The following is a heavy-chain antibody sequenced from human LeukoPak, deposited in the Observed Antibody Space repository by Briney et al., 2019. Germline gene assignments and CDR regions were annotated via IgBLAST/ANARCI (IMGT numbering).Heavy chain of an antibody. CDR3: ARVGYSYGNPNNAFDI. D-gene: IGHD5-18*01. V-gene: IGHV4-59*01. CDR2: IYYSGST. CDR1: GGSISSYY. J-gene: IGHJ3*02. Sequence: SETLSLTCTVSGGSISSYYWSWIRQPPGKGLEWIGYIYYSGSTNYNPSLKSRVTISVDTSKNQFSLKLSSVTAADTAVYYCARVGYSYGNPNNAFDIWGQGTMVTVSS.